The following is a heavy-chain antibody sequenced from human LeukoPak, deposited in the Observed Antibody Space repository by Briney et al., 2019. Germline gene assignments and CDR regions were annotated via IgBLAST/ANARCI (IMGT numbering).Heavy chain of an antibody. CDR2: IYYSGST. V-gene: IGHV4-31*03. J-gene: IGHJ4*02. D-gene: IGHD6-13*01. Sequence: SQTLSLTCTVSGGSISSGGYYWSWIRQHPGKGLEWIGYIYYSGSTYYNPPLKSRVTISVDTSKNQFSLKLSSVTAADTAVYYCARARKVIAAAAHYFDYWGQGTLVTVSS. CDR3: ARARKVIAAAAHYFDY. CDR1: GGSISSGGYY.